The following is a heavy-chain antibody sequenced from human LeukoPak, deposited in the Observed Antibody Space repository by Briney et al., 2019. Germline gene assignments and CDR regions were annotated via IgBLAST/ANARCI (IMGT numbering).Heavy chain of an antibody. V-gene: IGHV3-21*01. CDR1: GFTFSSYN. D-gene: IGHD3-10*01. CDR3: ARESGSLDY. J-gene: IGHJ4*02. CDR2: ISSSSNYI. Sequence: GWSLRLSCAASGFTFSSYNMNWVRQAPGGGLEGASSISSSSNYIYYADSVKGRFTISRDNAKNTVYLQANSLRAEDTALYYCARESGSLDYWGQGTLVTVSS.